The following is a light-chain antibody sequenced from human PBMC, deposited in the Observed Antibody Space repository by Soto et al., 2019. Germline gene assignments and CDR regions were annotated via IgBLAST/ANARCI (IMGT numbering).Light chain of an antibody. CDR1: QSVNSGY. J-gene: IGKJ3*01. CDR2: GTS. Sequence: EIVLTQSPATLSLSPGQRATLSCRASQSVNSGYLAWFQQKPGRAPRLLIFGTSGRATGIPDRFSGNWARTDFTLTISRLEAEDFAVYYCQQYGDSVFTFGPGTKVEIK. V-gene: IGKV3-20*01. CDR3: QQYGDSVFT.